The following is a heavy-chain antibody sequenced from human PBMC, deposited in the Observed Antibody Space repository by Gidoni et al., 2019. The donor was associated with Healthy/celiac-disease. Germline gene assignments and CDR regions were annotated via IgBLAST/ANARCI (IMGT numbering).Heavy chain of an antibody. J-gene: IGHJ4*02. CDR1: GFPFSAYY. Sequence: QVQLVESGGGLVKPGGSLRLSCAASGFPFSAYYMRWIRQAPGKGLEWVSYISSSSSYTNYADAVKGRFTISRDNAKNSLYLQMNSLRAEDTAVYYCARGRGPLRVYWGQGTLVTVSS. CDR2: ISSSSSYT. V-gene: IGHV3-11*06. CDR3: ARGRGPLRVY.